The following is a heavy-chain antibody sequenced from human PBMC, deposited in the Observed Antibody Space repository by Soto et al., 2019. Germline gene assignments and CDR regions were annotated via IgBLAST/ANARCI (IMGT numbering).Heavy chain of an antibody. CDR2: IYYSGST. J-gene: IGHJ6*02. V-gene: IGHV4-31*03. CDR1: HGCITSGGYY. D-gene: IGHD2-15*01. Sequence: NPSETVSLTCTVPHGCITSGGYYWSWIGQHPGKGLEWIGYIYYSGSTYYNPSLKSRVTISVDTSKNQFSLKLSSVTAADTAVYYCARGGLGYCSGGSCYSAELSRYYYGMDVWGQGTTVT. CDR3: ARGGLGYCSGGSCYSAELSRYYYGMDV.